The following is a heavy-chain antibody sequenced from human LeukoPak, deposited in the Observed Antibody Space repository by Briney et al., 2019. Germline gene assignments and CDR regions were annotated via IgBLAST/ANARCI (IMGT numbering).Heavy chain of an antibody. Sequence: GGSLRLSCAASAFTFSNFTMHWVHQAPGKGLEWVAVISYDGSNKYYAASVKGRFTISRDNSKSTLYLQMNSLRAEDTAVYYCARDQGEYYFDYWGQGTLVTVSS. CDR2: ISYDGSNK. CDR3: ARDQGEYYFDY. D-gene: IGHD3-10*01. CDR1: AFTFSNFT. J-gene: IGHJ4*02. V-gene: IGHV3-30-3*01.